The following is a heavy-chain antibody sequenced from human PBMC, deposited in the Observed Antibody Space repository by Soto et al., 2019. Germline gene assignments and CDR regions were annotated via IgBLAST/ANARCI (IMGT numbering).Heavy chain of an antibody. CDR3: ARGRRITMVRGVSYYYGRDV. Sequence: QVQLVQSGAEVKKPGSSVKVSCKASGGTFSSYAISWVRQAPGQGLEWMGGIIPIFGTANYAQKFQGRVTITADESTSTADMELSSLRAEDTAVYYCARGRRITMVRGVSYYYGRDVWGQGTTVTVSS. D-gene: IGHD3-10*01. CDR1: GGTFSSYA. V-gene: IGHV1-69*12. J-gene: IGHJ6*02. CDR2: IIPIFGTA.